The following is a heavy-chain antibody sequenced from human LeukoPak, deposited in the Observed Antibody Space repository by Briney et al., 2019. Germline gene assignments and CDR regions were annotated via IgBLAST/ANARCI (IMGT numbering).Heavy chain of an antibody. J-gene: IGHJ4*02. D-gene: IGHD6-13*01. Sequence: SETLSLTCTVSGGSISSGSYYWSWIRQPAGKGLEWIGRIYTSGSTNYNPSLKSRVTISVDTSKNQFSLKLSSVTAADTAVYYCARGRSSWYEDLGTSFRNRDGTRAYYFDYWGQGTLVTVSS. CDR3: ARGRSSWYEDLGTSFRNRDGTRAYYFDY. V-gene: IGHV4-61*02. CDR2: IYTSGST. CDR1: GGSISSGSYY.